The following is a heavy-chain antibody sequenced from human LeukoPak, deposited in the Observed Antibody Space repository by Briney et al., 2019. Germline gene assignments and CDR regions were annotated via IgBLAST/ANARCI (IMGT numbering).Heavy chain of an antibody. V-gene: IGHV3-7*03. CDR3: ARDTASIFYYYYAMDV. CDR2: IKQDGSEK. D-gene: IGHD2/OR15-2a*01. J-gene: IGHJ6*02. Sequence: GGSLRLSCAGSGFTFSSYWMSWVRQAPGKGLEWVANIKQDGSEKYYVDSVKGRFTISRDNAKNSLYLQMSSLRAEDTAMYYCARDTASIFYYYYAMDVWGQGTTVTVSS. CDR1: GFTFSSYW.